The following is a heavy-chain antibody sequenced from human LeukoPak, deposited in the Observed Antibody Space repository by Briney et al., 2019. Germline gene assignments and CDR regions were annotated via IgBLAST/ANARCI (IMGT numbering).Heavy chain of an antibody. CDR3: ARRSDD. CDR2: IKQDGSEK. Sequence: PGGSLRLSCAASGFTFSSYWTSWVRQAPGKGLEWVANIKQDGSEKYYVDSVKGRFTISRDNAKNSLYLQMNSLRAEDTAVYYCARRSDDWGQGTLVTVSS. V-gene: IGHV3-7*01. J-gene: IGHJ4*02. CDR1: GFTFSSYW.